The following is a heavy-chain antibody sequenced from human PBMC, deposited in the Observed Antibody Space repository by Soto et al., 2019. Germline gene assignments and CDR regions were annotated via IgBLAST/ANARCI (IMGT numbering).Heavy chain of an antibody. J-gene: IGHJ4*02. Sequence: EVQLLESGGGLVQLGGSLRLSCEASGFTFSTYWMHWVRQAPGKGLVWVSRIKSDGSGTYHADSVEGRFTISRANAQKTLYMHMNSLRADDTAVYYCVRGDGDYHDGNGYLGRHWGQGPLVTVSS. CDR1: GFTFSTYW. CDR3: VRGDGDYHDGNGYLGRH. CDR2: IKSDGSGT. V-gene: IGHV3-74*02. D-gene: IGHD3-22*01.